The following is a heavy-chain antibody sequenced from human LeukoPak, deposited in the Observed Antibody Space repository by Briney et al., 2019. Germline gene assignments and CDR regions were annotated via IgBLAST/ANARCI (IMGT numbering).Heavy chain of an antibody. Sequence: PGGSLRLSCAASGFTFSSYAMSWVRQAPGKGLEWVSAISGSGGSTYYADSVKGRFTISRDNSKNTLYLQMNSLRAEDTAVYYCAKDSSGWFVPHPGGNYMDVWGKGTTVTVSS. V-gene: IGHV3-23*01. D-gene: IGHD6-19*01. J-gene: IGHJ6*03. CDR2: ISGSGGST. CDR3: AKDSSGWFVPHPGGNYMDV. CDR1: GFTFSSYA.